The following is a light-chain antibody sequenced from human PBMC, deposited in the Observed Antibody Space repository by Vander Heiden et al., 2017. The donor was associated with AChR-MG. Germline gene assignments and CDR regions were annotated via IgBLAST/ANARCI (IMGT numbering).Light chain of an antibody. Sequence: QSVLTQPPAVSGVPGPLLTISCTGSSSNIGGDYDVHWYQQLPGTAPKLLIYDNSNRPSGVPDRFSGSKSGTSASLAITGLQAEDEADYYCRSYDSSLTSWVFGGGTKLTVL. J-gene: IGLJ3*02. CDR2: DNS. CDR1: SSNIGGDYD. CDR3: RSYDSSLTSWV. V-gene: IGLV1-40*01.